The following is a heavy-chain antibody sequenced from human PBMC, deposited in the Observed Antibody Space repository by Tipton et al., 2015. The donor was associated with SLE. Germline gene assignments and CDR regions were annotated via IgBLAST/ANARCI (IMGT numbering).Heavy chain of an antibody. CDR1: GGSLSGYY. CDR2: IHPSGST. V-gene: IGHV4-34*01. Sequence: AGLVKPSETLSLICTVYGGSLSGYYWSWIRQVPGKGLDWIGAIHPSGSTDYNPSLKSPVTMSVDTSENQFSLKLSSMTAADTAVYYCARGQDNSKIQHWGQGTLGTVSS. J-gene: IGHJ1*01. D-gene: IGHD6-13*01. CDR3: ARGQDNSKIQH.